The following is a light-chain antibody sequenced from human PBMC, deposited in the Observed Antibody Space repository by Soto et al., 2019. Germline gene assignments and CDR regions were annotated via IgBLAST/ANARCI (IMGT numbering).Light chain of an antibody. J-gene: IGKJ1*01. CDR3: QHYYDYSWT. CDR1: QSIGDW. CDR2: KAS. V-gene: IGKV1-5*03. Sequence: DVQMTQSPSTLSASVGDRVTITCRASQSIGDWLAWFQQKPGRAPKLLIYKASSLESGVPPTFSGSASGTEFTLTISSLQPDDFATYYCQHYYDYSWTFGQGTKVDIK.